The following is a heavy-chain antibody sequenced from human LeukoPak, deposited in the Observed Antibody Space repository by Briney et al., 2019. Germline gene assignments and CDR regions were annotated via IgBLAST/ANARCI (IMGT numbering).Heavy chain of an antibody. V-gene: IGHV1-18*01. CDR1: GYTFTSYG. CDR2: ISAYNGNT. D-gene: IGHD4-17*01. CDR3: ATPHELYGDLDY. J-gene: IGHJ4*02. Sequence: ASVKVSCKASGYTFTSYGISWVRQAPGQGLEWMGWISAYNGNTKYAQKFQGRVTMTTDTSTSTAYMELRNLRSDDTAVHYCATPHELYGDLDYWGQGTLVTVSS.